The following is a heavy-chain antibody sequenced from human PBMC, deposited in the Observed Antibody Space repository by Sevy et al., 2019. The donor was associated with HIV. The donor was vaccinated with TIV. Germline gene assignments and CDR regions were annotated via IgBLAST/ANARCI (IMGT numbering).Heavy chain of an antibody. CDR1: GCSVSSSSYY. CDR2: ISYTGTT. D-gene: IGHD1-26*01. V-gene: IGHV4-61*01. Sequence: SETLSLTCTVSGCSVSSSSYYWTWIRQPPGKGLECIGYISYTGTTNYNPSLKSRVTISVETSKNQFSLKLSSVTAADTAMYYCARMGGLTDYGMDVWGQGTTVTVSS. J-gene: IGHJ6*02. CDR3: ARMGGLTDYGMDV.